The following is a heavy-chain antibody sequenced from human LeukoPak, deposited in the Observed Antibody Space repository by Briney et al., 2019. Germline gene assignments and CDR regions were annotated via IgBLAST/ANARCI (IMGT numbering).Heavy chain of an antibody. CDR2: FNHSGCT. CDR1: GGSIISCSYY. Sequence: SVTLSLTCTVSGGSIISCSYYWGWIRQPPGEGRVWIGEFNHSGCTNYNPSLKSRVTISVDTSKSQFSLKLSSVTAADTAVYYCARGDFWSGPGSHNWFDPWGQGTLVTVSS. CDR3: ARGDFWSGPGSHNWFDP. V-gene: IGHV4-39*07. J-gene: IGHJ5*02. D-gene: IGHD3-3*01.